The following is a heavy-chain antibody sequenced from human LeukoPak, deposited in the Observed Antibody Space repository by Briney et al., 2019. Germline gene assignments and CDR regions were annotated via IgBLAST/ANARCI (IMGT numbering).Heavy chain of an antibody. CDR1: GFTFSSYS. J-gene: IGHJ3*02. V-gene: IGHV3-48*04. Sequence: GGSLRLSCAASGFTFSSYSMNWVRQAPGKGLEWVSYISSSSSTIYYADSVKGRFTISRDNAKNSLYLQMNSLRAEDTAVYYCARADGIAVAGTNAFDNWGQGTMVTVSS. CDR2: ISSSSSTI. D-gene: IGHD6-19*01. CDR3: ARADGIAVAGTNAFDN.